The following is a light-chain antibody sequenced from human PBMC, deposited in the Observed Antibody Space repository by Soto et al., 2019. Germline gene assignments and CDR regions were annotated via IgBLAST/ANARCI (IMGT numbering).Light chain of an antibody. J-gene: IGKJ1*01. CDR2: DAS. CDR1: ENIKNW. Sequence: DVPMTQSPSTLAASVGDRVTITCRASENIKNWLAWYQQTPGKAPKVLISDASRVETGVPSRFSGSGYGTDFTLPITSLQTDDFGTYHCQQYDVHPKTFGQGTKVEVK. V-gene: IGKV1-5*01. CDR3: QQYDVHPKT.